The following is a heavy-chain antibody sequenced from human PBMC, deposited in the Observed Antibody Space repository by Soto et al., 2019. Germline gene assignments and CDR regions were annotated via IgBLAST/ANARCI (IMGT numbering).Heavy chain of an antibody. J-gene: IGHJ4*02. D-gene: IGHD1-26*01. V-gene: IGHV3-7*03. CDR2: IKQDGSEK. CDR3: ASSPAIVPFDY. Sequence: GSLRLSCAASGFTFSSYWMSWVRQAPGKGLEWVANIKQDGSEKYYVDSVKGRFTISRDNAKNSLYLQMNSLRAEDTAVYYCASSPAIVPFDYWGQGTLVTVSS. CDR1: GFTFSSYW.